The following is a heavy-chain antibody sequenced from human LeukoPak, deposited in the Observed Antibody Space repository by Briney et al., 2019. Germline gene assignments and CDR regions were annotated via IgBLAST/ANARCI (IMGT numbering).Heavy chain of an antibody. CDR2: IYYSGST. CDR1: GGSISSSSYY. J-gene: IGHJ6*02. CDR3: ARGILRWLRPNYYYYGMDV. Sequence: PSETLSLTCTVSGGSISSSSYYWGWIRQPPGKGLEWIGSIYYSGSTYYNPSLKSRVTISVDTSKNQFSLKLSSVTAADTAVYYCARGILRWLRPNYYYYGMDVWGQGTTVTVSS. D-gene: IGHD4-17*01. V-gene: IGHV4-39*07.